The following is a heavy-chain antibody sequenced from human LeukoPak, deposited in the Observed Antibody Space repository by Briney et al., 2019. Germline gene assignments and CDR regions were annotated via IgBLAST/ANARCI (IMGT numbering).Heavy chain of an antibody. J-gene: IGHJ5*02. CDR2: IYDDGTI. D-gene: IGHD1-26*01. CDR3: ARDWRVGAEPFDR. V-gene: IGHV3-53*01. CDR1: GFSVSSNY. Sequence: PGGSLRLSCAASGFSVSSNYMSWVRQAPGKGLEWVSVIYDDGTIYYADSVKGRFTVSRDNSKNTMYLQMNSLRAEDTAVYYCARDWRVGAEPFDRWGQGTLVTVSS.